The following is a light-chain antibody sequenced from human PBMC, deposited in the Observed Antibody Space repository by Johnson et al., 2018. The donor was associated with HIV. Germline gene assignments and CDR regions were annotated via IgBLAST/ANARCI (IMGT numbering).Light chain of an antibody. V-gene: IGLV1-51*02. J-gene: IGLJ1*01. CDR3: GTWDNSLSTGAV. CDR1: SSNIGNNH. CDR2: ENN. Sequence: QSVLTQPPSVSAAPGQKVTISCSGSSSNIGNNHVSWYQQFPGAAPKLLIYENNKRPSGIPDRFSGSKSGTSATLGITGLQTGDEADYYCGTWDNSLSTGAVFGTGTKVTVL.